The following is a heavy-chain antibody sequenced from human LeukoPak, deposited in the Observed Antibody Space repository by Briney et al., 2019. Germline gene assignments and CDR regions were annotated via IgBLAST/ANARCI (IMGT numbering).Heavy chain of an antibody. J-gene: IGHJ6*03. CDR2: IYSGGST. CDR1: GFTFSSYA. CDR3: ARDFSSSWYGYYYYYMDV. D-gene: IGHD6-13*01. V-gene: IGHV3-53*01. Sequence: QTGGSLRLSCAASGFTFSSYAMSWVRQAPGKGLEWVSVIYSGGSTYYADSVKGRFTISRDNSKNTLYLQMNSLRAEDTAVYYCARDFSSSWYGYYYYYMDVWGKGTTVTVSS.